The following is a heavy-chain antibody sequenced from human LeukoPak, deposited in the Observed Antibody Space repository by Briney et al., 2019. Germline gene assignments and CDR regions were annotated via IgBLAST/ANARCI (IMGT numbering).Heavy chain of an antibody. CDR3: AKSHLLFGAKNWFDP. J-gene: IGHJ5*02. V-gene: IGHV3-30*18. CDR1: GFTFSSYG. CDR2: ISYDGSNK. Sequence: GRSLRLSCAASGFTFSSYGMHWVRQVPGKGLEWVAVISYDGSNKYYADSVKGRFTISRDNSKNTLYLQMNSLRAEDTAVYYCAKSHLLFGAKNWFDPWGQGTLVTVSS. D-gene: IGHD3-10*01.